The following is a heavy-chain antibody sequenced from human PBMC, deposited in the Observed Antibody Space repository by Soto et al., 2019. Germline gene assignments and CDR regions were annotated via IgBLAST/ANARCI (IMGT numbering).Heavy chain of an antibody. D-gene: IGHD2-21*02. CDR1: GFTFSSFA. CDR2: ISSDGTSK. V-gene: IGHV3-30-3*01. J-gene: IGHJ4*01. Sequence: QVQLVESGGGVVQPGRSLRLSCAASGFTFSSFAMHWVRQAPGKGLEWVAVISSDGTSKSYADSVKGRFTISRDNSKNTLYLQINSLGAEDTALYYCARAVGGNSGCFDYWGLGTLVTVSS. CDR3: ARAVGGNSGCFDY.